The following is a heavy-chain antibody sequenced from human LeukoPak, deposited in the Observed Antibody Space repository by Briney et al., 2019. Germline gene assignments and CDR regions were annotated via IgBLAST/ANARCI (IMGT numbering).Heavy chain of an antibody. Sequence: SETLSLTCTVSGGSISSSSYYWGWIRQPPGKGLEWIGSIYYSGSTYYNPSLKSRVTISVGTSKNQFSLKLSSVTAADTAVYYCALGIAGAFDYWGQGTLVTVSS. V-gene: IGHV4-39*01. CDR1: GGSISSSSYY. CDR3: ALGIAGAFDY. CDR2: IYYSGST. D-gene: IGHD1-26*01. J-gene: IGHJ4*02.